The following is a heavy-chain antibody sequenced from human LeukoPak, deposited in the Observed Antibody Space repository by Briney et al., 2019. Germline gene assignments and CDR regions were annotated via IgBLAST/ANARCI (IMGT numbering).Heavy chain of an antibody. CDR2: INSDGSST. Sequence: PGGSLRLCCAASGFTFSIYWMHWVRHAPGKGLVWVSRINSDGSSTNYADSVKGRFTISRDNSKNTLYLQMNSLRAEDTAVYYYAKELEGGAFDIWGQGTMVTVSS. CDR3: AKELEGGAFDI. V-gene: IGHV3-74*01. J-gene: IGHJ3*02. CDR1: GFTFSIYW. D-gene: IGHD1-1*01.